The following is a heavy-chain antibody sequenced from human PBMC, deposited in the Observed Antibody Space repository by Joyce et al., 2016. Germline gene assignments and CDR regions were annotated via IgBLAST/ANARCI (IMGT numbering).Heavy chain of an antibody. D-gene: IGHD4-23*01. Sequence: QVQLVESGGGVVQPGSSLRLSCEASGFTFSTFGIHWVRQAPGKGLDWVAVIWSDGREKLYAESVKGRFSISRDNSKNMVYLQMNSLRVEDTAVYYCARSYGGDSQAGYCGHGTLVTVSS. J-gene: IGHJ4*01. CDR3: ARSYGGDSQAGY. V-gene: IGHV3-33*03. CDR1: GFTFSTFG. CDR2: IWSDGREK.